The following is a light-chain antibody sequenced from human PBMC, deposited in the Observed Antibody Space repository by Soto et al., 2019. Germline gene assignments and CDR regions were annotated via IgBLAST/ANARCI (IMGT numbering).Light chain of an antibody. CDR1: QSVSSSY. CDR2: GAS. V-gene: IGKV3-20*01. Sequence: EIVLTQSPGTLSLSPGESATLSCRASQSVSSSYLAWYQQKHGQAPRLLIYGASSRATGIPDRFSGSGSGTDFTLTISRLEPEDFAVYYCQQYGSSPITFGGGTKVEIK. J-gene: IGKJ4*01. CDR3: QQYGSSPIT.